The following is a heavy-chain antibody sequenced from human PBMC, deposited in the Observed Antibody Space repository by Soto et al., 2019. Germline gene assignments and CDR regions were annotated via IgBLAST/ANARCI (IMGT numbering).Heavy chain of an antibody. Sequence: ASVKVSCKASGYTFTSYDMHWVRQAPGQGLEWMGIINPSGGSTSYAQKFQGRVTMTRDTSTSTVYMELSSLRSEDTAVYYCARDSGYSYGSLPSYGMDVWGQGTTVTVSS. CDR3: ARDSGYSYGSLPSYGMDV. D-gene: IGHD5-18*01. CDR2: INPSGGST. CDR1: GYTFTSYD. J-gene: IGHJ6*02. V-gene: IGHV1-46*01.